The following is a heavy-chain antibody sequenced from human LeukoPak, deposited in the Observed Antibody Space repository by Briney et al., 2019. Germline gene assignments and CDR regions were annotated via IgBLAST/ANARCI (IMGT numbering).Heavy chain of an antibody. CDR3: AKLTGSGNFDY. CDR2: TSYDGSNK. CDR1: GFTFSSYG. V-gene: IGHV3-30*18. Sequence: AGGSLRLSCGASGFTFSSYGMHWVRQAPGKGLEWVAVTSYDGSNKYYADSVKGRFTISRDNSKNTLYLQMNSLRAEDTAVYYCAKLTGSGNFDYWGQGTLVTVSS. J-gene: IGHJ4*02. D-gene: IGHD1-20*01.